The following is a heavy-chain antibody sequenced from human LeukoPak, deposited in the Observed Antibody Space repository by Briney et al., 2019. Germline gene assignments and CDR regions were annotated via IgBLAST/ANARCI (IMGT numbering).Heavy chain of an antibody. V-gene: IGHV1-8*01. CDR2: MNPNSGNT. CDR1: GYTFTSYD. CDR3: ARGSGYYYDSTPPWIDY. J-gene: IGHJ4*02. D-gene: IGHD3-22*01. Sequence: GASVKVSCKASGYTFTSYDINWVRQATGQGLERMGWMNPNSGNTGYAQKFQGRVTMTRNTSISTAYMELSSLRSEDTAVYYCARGSGYYYDSTPPWIDYWGQGTLVTVSS.